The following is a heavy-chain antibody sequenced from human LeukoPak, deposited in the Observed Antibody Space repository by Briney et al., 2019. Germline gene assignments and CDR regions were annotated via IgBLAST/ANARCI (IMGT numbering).Heavy chain of an antibody. V-gene: IGHV4-59*12. Sequence: SETLSLTCTVSGGSISSYYWSWIRQPPGKGLEWIGYIYYSGSTYYNPSLKSRVTISVDTSKNQFSLKLSSVTAADTAVYYCARASGYFQHWGQGTLVTVSS. J-gene: IGHJ1*01. CDR1: GGSISSYY. CDR2: IYYSGST. CDR3: ARASGYFQH. D-gene: IGHD6-6*01.